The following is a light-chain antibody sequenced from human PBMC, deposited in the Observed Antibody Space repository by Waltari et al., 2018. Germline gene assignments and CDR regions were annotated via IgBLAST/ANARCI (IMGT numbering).Light chain of an antibody. CDR3: QTGGHGTWV. J-gene: IGLJ3*02. CDR2: VNSDGSH. Sequence: SGHSSNIIAWLQQQPEKGPRYLMKVNSDGSHSKGDEIPDRFSGSSSGAERYLTISSLQSEDEADYYCQTGGHGTWVFGGGTKLTV. CDR1: SGHSSNI. V-gene: IGLV4-69*01.